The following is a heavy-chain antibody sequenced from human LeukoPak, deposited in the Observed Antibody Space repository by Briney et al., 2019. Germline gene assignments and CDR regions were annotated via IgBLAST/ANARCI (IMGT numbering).Heavy chain of an antibody. CDR1: GFSFSSYW. V-gene: IGHV3-74*01. J-gene: IGHJ6*02. CDR2: IVGDGSTT. D-gene: IGHD2-15*01. Sequence: GGSLRLSCAASGFSFSSYWMHWVGQTPGKGLLWVSRIVGDGSTTSYADSVKGRFTISRDNAMNTRYLQMNSLRVEDTGVYYCARDVGYGMNVWGQGTTVTVSS. CDR3: ARDVGYGMNV.